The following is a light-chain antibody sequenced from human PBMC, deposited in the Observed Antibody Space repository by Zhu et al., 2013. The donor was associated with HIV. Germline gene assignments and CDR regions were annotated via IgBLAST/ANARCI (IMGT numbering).Light chain of an antibody. CDR1: SSDVGGYNY. CDR2: EVS. J-gene: IGLJ2*01. Sequence: QSALTQPASVSGSPGQSITMSCTGTSSDVGGYNYVSWYQQHPGKAPKLMIYEVSNRPSGVPNRFSGSKSGNTASLTISGLQGEDEADYYCTSCTSSSTSVVFGGGTKLTVL. V-gene: IGLV2-14*01. CDR3: TSCTSSSTSVV.